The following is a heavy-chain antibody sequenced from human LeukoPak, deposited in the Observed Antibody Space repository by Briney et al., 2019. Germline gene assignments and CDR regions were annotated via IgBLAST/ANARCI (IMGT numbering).Heavy chain of an antibody. Sequence: SVKVSCKASGYTFTGYYMHWVRQAPGQGLEWMGWINPNSGGTNYAQKFQGRVTMTRDTSISTAYMELSRLRSDDTAVYYCARGQLIRGYYYMDVWGKGTTVTVSS. CDR1: GYTFTGYY. CDR2: INPNSGGT. J-gene: IGHJ6*03. CDR3: ARGQLIRGYYYMDV. V-gene: IGHV1-2*02. D-gene: IGHD1-1*01.